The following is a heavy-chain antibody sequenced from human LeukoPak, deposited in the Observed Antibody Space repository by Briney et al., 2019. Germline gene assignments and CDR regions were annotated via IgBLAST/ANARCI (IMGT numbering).Heavy chain of an antibody. Sequence: GASVKVSCKASGYTFTSYGISWVRQAPGQGLEWMGWISAYNGNTNYAQKLQGRVTMTTDTSTRTAYMELRSLRSDDTAVYYCARDHKKRSSGWGYYYYYGMDVWGKGTTVTVSS. V-gene: IGHV1-18*04. CDR2: ISAYNGNT. CDR1: GYTFTSYG. CDR3: ARDHKKRSSGWGYYYYYGMDV. J-gene: IGHJ6*04. D-gene: IGHD6-19*01.